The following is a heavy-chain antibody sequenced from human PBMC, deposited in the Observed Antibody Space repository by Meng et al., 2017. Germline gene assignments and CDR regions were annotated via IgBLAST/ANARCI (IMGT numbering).Heavy chain of an antibody. V-gene: IGHV3-33*01. CDR2: IWYDGSNK. J-gene: IGHJ4*02. CDR3: ARVVYSSGWSFDY. D-gene: IGHD6-19*01. CDR1: GFTFSSDG. Sequence: VRVADRCGGVVQPGRSRRVSCAASGFTFSSDGMHWVRQAPGKGLEWVAVIWYDGSNKYYADSVKGRFTISRDNSKNTLYLQMNSLRAEDTAVYYCARVVYSSGWSFDYWGQGTLVTVSS.